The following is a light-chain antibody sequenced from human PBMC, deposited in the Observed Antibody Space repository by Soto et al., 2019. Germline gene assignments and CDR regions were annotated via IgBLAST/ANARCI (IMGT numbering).Light chain of an antibody. CDR1: SSNIGAGYD. V-gene: IGLV1-40*01. Sequence: QSVLTQPPSVSGAPGQRVTISCTGSSSNIGAGYDVHWYQQLPGTAPKLLIYANINRPAGVPVGFSGSKSGTSASLAITGLQAEDEADYYCQSYDSSPSRYVFGTGIKVTGL. CDR2: ANI. CDR3: QSYDSSPSRYV. J-gene: IGLJ1*01.